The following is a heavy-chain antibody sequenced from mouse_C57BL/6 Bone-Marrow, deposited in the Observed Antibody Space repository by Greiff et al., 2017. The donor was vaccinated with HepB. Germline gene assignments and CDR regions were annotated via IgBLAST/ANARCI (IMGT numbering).Heavy chain of an antibody. CDR1: GFNIKDDY. CDR2: IDPENGDT. V-gene: IGHV14-4*01. J-gene: IGHJ2*01. Sequence: VHVKQSGAELVRPGASVKFSCTASGFNIKDDYMHWVKQSPEQGLEWMGWIDPENGDTEYASKFQGKATITADTSTNTTYLQLSSLTSEDTAVYYCTTYYPYYFDFWGQGTALTVTS. CDR3: TTYYPYYFDF. D-gene: IGHD1-1*01.